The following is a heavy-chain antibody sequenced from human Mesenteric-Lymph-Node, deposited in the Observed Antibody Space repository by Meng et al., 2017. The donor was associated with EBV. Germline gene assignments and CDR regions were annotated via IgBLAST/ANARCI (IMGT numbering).Heavy chain of an antibody. CDR1: GGSLNRGGFY. CDR2: VYYSGST. D-gene: IGHD5-24*01. CDR3: ARGKGNREGTNDEWFDP. Sequence: QVQLQESGPGLVKPSETLSLTCTVPGGSLNRGGFYWSWIRQPPGRGLEWIGYVYYSGSTDYNPSLKSRVTISLDTSMKHFSLMLNSVTAADTAIYYCARGKGNREGTNDEWFDPWGQGIMVTVSS. V-gene: IGHV4-61*08. J-gene: IGHJ5*02.